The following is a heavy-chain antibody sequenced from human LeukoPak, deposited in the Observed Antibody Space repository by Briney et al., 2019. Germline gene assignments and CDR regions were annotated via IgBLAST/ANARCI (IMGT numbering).Heavy chain of an antibody. J-gene: IGHJ1*01. CDR1: GFTFSSND. V-gene: IGHV3-48*04. Sequence: PGGSLRLSCAGSGFTFSSNDMSWVRQPPGKGLEWVSYISITSKTIKYADSVKGRFTISRDNAKNSLYLQMNSLRAEDTAVYYCAIAPIFGVVIPHFQHWGQGTLVTVSS. CDR3: AIAPIFGVVIPHFQH. D-gene: IGHD3-3*01. CDR2: ISITSKTI.